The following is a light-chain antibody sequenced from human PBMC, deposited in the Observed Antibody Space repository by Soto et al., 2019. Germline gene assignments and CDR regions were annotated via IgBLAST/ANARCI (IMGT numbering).Light chain of an antibody. CDR2: WAS. CDR3: QQYYSTPPT. CDR1: QSVLYSSNNKNY. Sequence: DIVMTRSPDSLAVSLGERATINCKSSQSVLYSSNNKNYLAWYQQKPGQPPKLLIYWASTRESGVPDRFSGSGSGTDFTLTISSLQAEDVEVYYCQQYYSTPPTFGQGTKVDIK. J-gene: IGKJ2*01. V-gene: IGKV4-1*01.